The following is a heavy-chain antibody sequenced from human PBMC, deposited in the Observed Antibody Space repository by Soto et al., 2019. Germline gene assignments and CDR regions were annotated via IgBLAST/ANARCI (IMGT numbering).Heavy chain of an antibody. V-gene: IGHV4-31*03. CDR1: GSSLSSGDYY. CDR3: ARGDWAYKARFDP. CDR2: ITYSGST. D-gene: IGHD3-16*01. Sequence: SETMPLPCIASGSSLSSGDYYWSWLRQHPGKGLEWVGYITYSGSTYYNPSLKRRVTISIDTSNNQFSLKLNSVTAADTAVSYCARGDWAYKARFDPWGQGTLVTVSS. J-gene: IGHJ5*02.